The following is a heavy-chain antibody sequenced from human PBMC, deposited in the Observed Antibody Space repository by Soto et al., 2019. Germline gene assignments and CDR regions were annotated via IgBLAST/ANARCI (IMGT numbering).Heavy chain of an antibody. CDR2: ISYDGSNK. Sequence: QVQLVESGGGVVQPGRSLRLSCAASGFTFSSYGMHWVRQAPGKGLEWVAVISYDGSNKYYADSVKGRFTISRDNSKNTLYLQMNSLRAEDTAVYYCAREMTKSFDYWGQGTLVTVSS. CDR3: AREMTKSFDY. J-gene: IGHJ4*02. V-gene: IGHV3-30*03. CDR1: GFTFSSYG.